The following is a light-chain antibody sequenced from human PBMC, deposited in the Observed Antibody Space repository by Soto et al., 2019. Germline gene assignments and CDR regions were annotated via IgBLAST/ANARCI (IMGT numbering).Light chain of an antibody. CDR2: GAS. J-gene: IGKJ1*01. Sequence: EIVLTQSPATLSVSPWERVTLACRASQSVDLNLAWYQHKPGQDPRLLIYGASTRATDMPGRFRGSGAGAEFTLTISSLQSEDSAVYYCQQYRGFPRTFGQGTKVEIK. CDR3: QQYRGFPRT. V-gene: IGKV3D-15*01. CDR1: QSVDLN.